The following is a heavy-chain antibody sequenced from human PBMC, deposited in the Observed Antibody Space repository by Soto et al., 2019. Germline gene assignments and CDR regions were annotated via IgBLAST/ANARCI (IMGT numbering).Heavy chain of an antibody. J-gene: IGHJ5*02. V-gene: IGHV4-30-4*01. D-gene: IGHD2-15*01. Sequence: KASETLSLTCTVSGGSISSGDYYWSWIRQPPGKGLEWIGYIYYSGSTYYNPSLKSRVTISVDTSKNQFSLKLSPVTAADTAVYYCASSKYEVVAGSVWFDPWGQGTLVTVSS. CDR1: GGSISSGDYY. CDR3: ASSKYEVVAGSVWFDP. CDR2: IYYSGST.